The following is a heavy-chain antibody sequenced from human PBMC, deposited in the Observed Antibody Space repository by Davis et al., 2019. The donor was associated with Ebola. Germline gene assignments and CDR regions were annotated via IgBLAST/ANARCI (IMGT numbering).Heavy chain of an antibody. D-gene: IGHD6-19*01. Sequence: GESLKISCTDSVITFSSYAMTWVRQAPGKGLEWVSAISGSGGSTYYADSVKGRFTISRDNSKNTLYLQMNSLRAEDTAVYYCAREDSSGWYGDDAFDFWGQGTMVIVSS. J-gene: IGHJ3*01. CDR3: AREDSSGWYGDDAFDF. CDR2: ISGSGGST. CDR1: VITFSSYA. V-gene: IGHV3-23*01.